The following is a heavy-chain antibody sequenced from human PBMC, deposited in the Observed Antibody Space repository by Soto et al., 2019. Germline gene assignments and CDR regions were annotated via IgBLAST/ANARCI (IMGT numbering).Heavy chain of an antibody. CDR1: GGSFSGYY. D-gene: IGHD7-27*01. V-gene: IGHV4-34*01. CDR3: ARGWGRIFDY. Sequence: PSETLSLTCTVYGGSFSGYYWSWIRQPPGKGLEWIGEINHSGSPNYNPSLKSRVTISVDTPKNQFSLKLSSVTAADTAVYYYARGWGRIFDYWGQGTLVTVSS. CDR2: INHSGSP. J-gene: IGHJ4*02.